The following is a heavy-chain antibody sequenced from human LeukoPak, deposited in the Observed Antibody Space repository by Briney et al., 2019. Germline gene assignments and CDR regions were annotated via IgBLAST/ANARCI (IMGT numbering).Heavy chain of an antibody. Sequence: GGSLRLSCAASGFTFSSYAMSWVRQAPGKGLEWVSAISGSGGSTYYADSVKGRFTISRDNSKNTLYLQMNSLRAEDTAVYYCAKAARRLGELSSYFDYWGQGTLVTVSS. J-gene: IGHJ4*02. D-gene: IGHD3-16*02. CDR1: GFTFSSYA. V-gene: IGHV3-23*01. CDR2: ISGSGGST. CDR3: AKAARRLGELSSYFDY.